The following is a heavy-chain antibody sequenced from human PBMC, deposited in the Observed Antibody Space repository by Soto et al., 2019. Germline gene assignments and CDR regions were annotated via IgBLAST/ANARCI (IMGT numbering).Heavy chain of an antibody. CDR1: GVSISSYY. V-gene: IGHV4-59*01. CDR2: IYYSGST. Sequence: SETLSLTCSVSGVSISSYYWSWIRQPPGKGLEWIGYIYYSGSTNYNPSLKSRVTISVDTSKNQFSLKLSSVTAADTAVYYCAGLPYYYDSSGHPPLWGGGTLVTVSS. J-gene: IGHJ4*02. CDR3: AGLPYYYDSSGHPPL. D-gene: IGHD3-22*01.